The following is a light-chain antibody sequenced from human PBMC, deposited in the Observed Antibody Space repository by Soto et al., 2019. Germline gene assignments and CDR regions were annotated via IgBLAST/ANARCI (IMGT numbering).Light chain of an antibody. Sequence: DIVLTQPPGTPSLSPGERATLSCRASQRVISSYLAWYQRKPGQAPRLLIYGASTRATGIPARFSGSGSGTEFTLTISSLQSEDFAVYYCQQYNNWPPITFGQGTRLE. CDR1: QRVISSY. V-gene: IGKV3-15*01. J-gene: IGKJ5*01. CDR3: QQYNNWPPIT. CDR2: GAS.